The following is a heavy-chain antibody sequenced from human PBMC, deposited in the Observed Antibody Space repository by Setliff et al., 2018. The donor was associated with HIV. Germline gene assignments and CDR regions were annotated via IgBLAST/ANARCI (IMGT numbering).Heavy chain of an antibody. J-gene: IGHJ4*02. V-gene: IGHV1-69*13. Sequence: SVKVSCKASGGTFSSYAINWVRQAPGQGLEWMGGIIPMFGTAHYAQKFQGRVTITADESTSTAYMELSSLRFDDTAVYYCARDNSDYGDSAYFDYWGQGTLVTVAS. CDR1: GGTFSSYA. CDR2: IIPMFGTA. D-gene: IGHD4-17*01. CDR3: ARDNSDYGDSAYFDY.